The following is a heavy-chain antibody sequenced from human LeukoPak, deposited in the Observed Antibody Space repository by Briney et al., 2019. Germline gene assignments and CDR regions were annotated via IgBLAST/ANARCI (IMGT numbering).Heavy chain of an antibody. Sequence: ASVKVSCKASGYTFTGYYMHWVRQAPGQGLEWMGWINPNSGGTNYAQKLQGRVTMTTDTSTSTAYMELRSLRSDDTAVYYCARVTYDYVWGSYRYTDYWGQGTLVTVSS. CDR1: GYTFTGYY. J-gene: IGHJ4*02. D-gene: IGHD3-16*02. CDR2: INPNSGGT. CDR3: ARVTYDYVWGSYRYTDY. V-gene: IGHV1-2*02.